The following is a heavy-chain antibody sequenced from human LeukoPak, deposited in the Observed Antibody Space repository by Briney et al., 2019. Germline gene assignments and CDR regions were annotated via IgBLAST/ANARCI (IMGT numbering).Heavy chain of an antibody. V-gene: IGHV4-4*07. Sequence: SETLSLTCAVFGGSINNYYWSWIRQPAGKGLEWIGRIFTSGSTNYNASLKSRVTMSVDTSKNQFSLKLRSMTAADTAVYYCARAPVTVKDSFDIWGQGTMVTVSS. J-gene: IGHJ3*02. CDR3: ARAPVTVKDSFDI. D-gene: IGHD4-11*01. CDR2: IFTSGST. CDR1: GGSINNYY.